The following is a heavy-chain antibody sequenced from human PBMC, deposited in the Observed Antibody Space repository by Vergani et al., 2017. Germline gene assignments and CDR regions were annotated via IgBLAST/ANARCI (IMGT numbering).Heavy chain of an antibody. Sequence: QVQLQESGPGLVKPSQTLSLICTVSRGSISSGGYYWSWIRQPAGKALEWIGRIYYSGSTYYNPSLKSRVTISVDTSKNQFSLKLSSVTAADTAVYYCARGDSSSWYFDLWGRGTLVTVSS. D-gene: IGHD6-13*01. CDR1: RGSISSGGYY. CDR3: ARGDSSSWYFDL. J-gene: IGHJ2*01. V-gene: IGHV4-61*02. CDR2: IYYSGST.